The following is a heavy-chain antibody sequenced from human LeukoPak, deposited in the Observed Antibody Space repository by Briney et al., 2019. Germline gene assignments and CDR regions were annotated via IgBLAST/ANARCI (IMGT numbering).Heavy chain of an antibody. Sequence: GASVKVSCKASGYTFTSYGISWVRQAPGQGLEWMGWISAYNGNTNYAQKLQGRVTMTTDTSTSTAYMELRSLRSDDAAVYYCARPVSGAVAGFYFDYWGQGTLVTVSS. J-gene: IGHJ4*02. D-gene: IGHD6-19*01. CDR2: ISAYNGNT. CDR1: GYTFTSYG. CDR3: ARPVSGAVAGFYFDY. V-gene: IGHV1-18*04.